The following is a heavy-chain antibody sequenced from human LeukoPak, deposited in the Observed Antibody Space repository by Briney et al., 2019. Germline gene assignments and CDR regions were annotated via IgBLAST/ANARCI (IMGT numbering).Heavy chain of an antibody. Sequence: GGSLRLSCAASGFTFGSYWMGWVRQAPGKGLEWVANINQDGREIYYVDSVKGRFTISRDNAKNSLYLQMSSLGAEDTAVYYCAVYRGWFSYWGQGILVTVSS. V-gene: IGHV3-7*01. CDR3: AVYRGWFSY. CDR1: GFTFGSYW. D-gene: IGHD6-19*01. CDR2: INQDGREI. J-gene: IGHJ4*02.